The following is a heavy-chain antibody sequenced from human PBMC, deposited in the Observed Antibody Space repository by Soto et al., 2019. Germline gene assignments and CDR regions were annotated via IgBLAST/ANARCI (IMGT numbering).Heavy chain of an antibody. Sequence: QITLNESGPTQVKPRQTLTLTCTFSGFSLTTSGVGVGWIRPSPGKAPEWLALIYWDDDKRYSPSLKSRLTTTKDTAKNQVVLTMADLDPADTATYYCAHRVLRTVFGLVTTTAIYVDFWGQGTPVAVSS. V-gene: IGHV2-5*02. D-gene: IGHD3-3*01. CDR1: GFSLTTSGVG. J-gene: IGHJ4*02. CDR2: IYWDDDK. CDR3: AHRVLRTVFGLVTTTAIYVDF.